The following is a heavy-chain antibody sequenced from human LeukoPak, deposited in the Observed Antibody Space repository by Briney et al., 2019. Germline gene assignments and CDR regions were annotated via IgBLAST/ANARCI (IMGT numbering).Heavy chain of an antibody. Sequence: TGGSLRLSCAASGFTFSSYWMHWVRQAPGKGLVWVSRINSDGSSTSYADSVKGRFTISRDNAKNSLYLQMNSLRAEDTAVYYCARDPAQLELGYLDYWGQGTLVTVFS. CDR1: GFTFSSYW. J-gene: IGHJ4*02. CDR2: INSDGSST. D-gene: IGHD1-1*01. V-gene: IGHV3-74*01. CDR3: ARDPAQLELGYLDY.